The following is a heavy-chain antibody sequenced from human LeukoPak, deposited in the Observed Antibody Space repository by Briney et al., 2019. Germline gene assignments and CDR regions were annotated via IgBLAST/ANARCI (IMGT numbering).Heavy chain of an antibody. J-gene: IGHJ6*03. CDR3: ARGGVTRYYYYMDV. Sequence: SETLSLTCTVSGGSISSSSYYWGWIRQPPGKGLEWIGSIYYSGSTYYNPSLKSRVTISVDTSKNQFSLKLSSVTAADTAVYYCARGGVTRYYYYMDVWGKGTTVTVSS. D-gene: IGHD4-23*01. CDR2: IYYSGST. V-gene: IGHV4-39*01. CDR1: GGSISSSSYY.